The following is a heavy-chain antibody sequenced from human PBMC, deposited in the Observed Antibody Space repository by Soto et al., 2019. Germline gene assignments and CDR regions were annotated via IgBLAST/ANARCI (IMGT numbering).Heavy chain of an antibody. Sequence: QMQLVESGGGVVQPGTSLRLSCAASGFTFSNYVMHWVRQAPGKGLEWVTIIWYDGSDKNYGDSVKGRFTISRDNSKHTLYLQMNSRTVEDTAVYYCARDSGGDYHNYYMDVWGKGTTVTVSS. CDR2: IWYDGSDK. D-gene: IGHD4-17*01. CDR3: ARDSGGDYHNYYMDV. CDR1: GFTFSNYV. J-gene: IGHJ6*03. V-gene: IGHV3-33*01.